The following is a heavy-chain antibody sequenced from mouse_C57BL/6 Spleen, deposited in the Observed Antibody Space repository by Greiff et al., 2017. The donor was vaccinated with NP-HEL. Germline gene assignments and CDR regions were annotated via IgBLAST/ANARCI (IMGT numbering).Heavy chain of an antibody. CDR2: INPGSGGT. CDR1: GYAFTHYL. V-gene: IGHV1-54*01. Sequence: QVQLQQSGAELVRPGTSVKVSCKASGYAFTHYLIEWVKQRPGQGLEWIGVINPGSGGTNYNEKFKGKATLTADKSSSTAYMQLSSLTSEDSAVYFCARDSYYAMDYWGQGTSVTVSS. J-gene: IGHJ4*01. CDR3: ARDSYYAMDY.